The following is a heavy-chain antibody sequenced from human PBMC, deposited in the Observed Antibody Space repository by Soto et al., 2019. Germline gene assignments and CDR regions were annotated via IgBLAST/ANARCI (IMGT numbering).Heavy chain of an antibody. CDR2: TRNKPNSYTT. D-gene: IGHD3-10*01. CDR3: AMEGSGPGWT. Sequence: PGGSLRLSCAASGFTFGGHYMDWVGQAPGKGLEWVGRTRNKPNSYTTEYAASVRGRFTISSDDSKNSLYLQMNSLKTEDTAVYYCAMEGSGPGWTWGQGTLVTVSS. V-gene: IGHV3-72*01. CDR1: GFTFGGHY. J-gene: IGHJ5*02.